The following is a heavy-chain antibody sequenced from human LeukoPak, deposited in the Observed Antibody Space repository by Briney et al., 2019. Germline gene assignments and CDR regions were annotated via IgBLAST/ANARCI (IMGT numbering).Heavy chain of an antibody. J-gene: IGHJ4*02. CDR1: GYTFTSYG. Sequence: GASVKVSCKASGYTFTSYGISWVRLAPGQGLEWMGWISAYNGNTNYAQKLQGRVTMTTDTSTSTAYMELRSLRSDDTAVYYCAREGYDYVWGSYRRQYYFDYWGQGTLVTVSS. CDR3: AREGYDYVWGSYRRQYYFDY. CDR2: ISAYNGNT. V-gene: IGHV1-18*01. D-gene: IGHD3-16*02.